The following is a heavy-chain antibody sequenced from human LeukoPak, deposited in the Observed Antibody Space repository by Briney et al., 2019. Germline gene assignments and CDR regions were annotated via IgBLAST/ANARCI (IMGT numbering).Heavy chain of an antibody. CDR3: ARGDTYYDFWSGYYTPGYYYYYYGMDV. V-gene: IGHV1-69*04. CDR2: IIPILGIA. J-gene: IGHJ6*02. Sequence: GASVKVSCKASGGTFSSYAISWVRQAPGQGLEWMGRIIPILGIANYAQKFQGRVTITADKSTSTAYMELSSLRSEDTAVYYCARGDTYYDFWSGYYTPGYYYYYYGMDVWGQGTTVTVSS. D-gene: IGHD3-3*01. CDR1: GGTFSSYA.